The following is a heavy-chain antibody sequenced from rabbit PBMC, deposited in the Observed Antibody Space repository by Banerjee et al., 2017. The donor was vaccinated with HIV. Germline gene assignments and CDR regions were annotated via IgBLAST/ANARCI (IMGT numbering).Heavy chain of an antibody. V-gene: IGHV1S40*01. CDR3: ARSAPGTSYGYFLNL. CDR1: GFSFSSGYY. CDR2: IYTGDGNT. J-gene: IGHJ4*01. Sequence: QSLEESGGDLVKPGASLTLTCTASGFSFSSGYYMCWVRQAPGKGPEWIACIYTGDGNTYYASWAKGRFTISKTSSTTVTLQMTSLTAADTATYFCARSAPGTSYGYFLNLWGQGTLVTVS. D-gene: IGHD8-1*01.